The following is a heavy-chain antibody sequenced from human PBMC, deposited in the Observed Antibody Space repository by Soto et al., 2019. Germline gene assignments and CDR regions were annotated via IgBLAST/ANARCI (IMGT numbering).Heavy chain of an antibody. CDR2: IYYSGST. CDR3: FGDFDYVWRRYRSGLHY. J-gene: IGHJ4*02. CDR1: GGSISSSSYY. Sequence: PSETLSLACTVSGGSISSSSYYWGWIRQPPGKGLEWIGSIYYSGSTYYNPSLKSRVTISVDTSKNQFSLKLSSVTAADTAVYYCFGDFDYVWRRYRSGLHYSGQATLVSVSS. D-gene: IGHD3-16*02. V-gene: IGHV4-39*01.